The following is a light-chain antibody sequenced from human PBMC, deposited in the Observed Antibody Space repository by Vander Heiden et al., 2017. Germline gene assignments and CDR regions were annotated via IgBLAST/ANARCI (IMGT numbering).Light chain of an antibody. V-gene: IGKV3-20*01. J-gene: IGKJ5*01. CDR3: QQYDTSPTT. CDR1: QTISSIY. CDR2: DTS. Sequence: DILLTQSPVTLSLSPGDTATLSCRASQTISSIYFAWYQQKPGKTPRLLIYDTSSRATGTPDRFRGSGSGTDFTLTISRLEPEDSAVYYCQQYDTSPTTFGQGTRVKIK.